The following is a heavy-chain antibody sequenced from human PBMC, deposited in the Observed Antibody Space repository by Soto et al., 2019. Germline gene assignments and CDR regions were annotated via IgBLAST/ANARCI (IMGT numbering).Heavy chain of an antibody. CDR1: GFTFSSYW. CDR3: ARWKWLVTLGEYYYYRDV. J-gene: IGHJ6*03. D-gene: IGHD6-19*01. Sequence: EVQLVESGGGLVQPGGSLRLSCAASGFTFSSYWMHWVRQAPGKGLVWVSRINSDGSSTSYADSVKGRFTISRDNAKNTLYLLMNSLRAEDTAVYYCARWKWLVTLGEYYYYRDVWGKGTTVTVSS. V-gene: IGHV3-74*01. CDR2: INSDGSST.